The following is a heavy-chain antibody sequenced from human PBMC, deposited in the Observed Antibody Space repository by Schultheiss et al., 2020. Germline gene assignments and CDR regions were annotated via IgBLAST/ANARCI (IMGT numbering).Heavy chain of an antibody. CDR1: GYSISSGYY. J-gene: IGHJ4*02. CDR2: IYHSGST. Sequence: SQTLSLTCAVSGYSISSGYYWGWIRQPPGKGLEWIGSIYHSGSTYYNPSLKSRVTISVDRSKNQFSLKLSSVTAADTAVYYCARGRGGFDYWGQGTLVTVSS. CDR3: ARGRGGFDY. D-gene: IGHD3-10*01. V-gene: IGHV4-38-2*01.